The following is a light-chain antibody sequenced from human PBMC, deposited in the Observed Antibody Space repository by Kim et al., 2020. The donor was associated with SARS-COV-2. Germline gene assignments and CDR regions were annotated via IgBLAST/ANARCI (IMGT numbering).Light chain of an antibody. V-gene: IGLV2-14*03. J-gene: IGLJ3*02. CDR1: SSDVGGYNY. Sequence: GQSITISCTGTSSDVGGYNYVSWYQQHPGKAPKLMIYEVTKRPSGISNRFSGSKSGNTASLTISGLQAEDEADYYCSSFTRSSTWMFGGGTKLTVL. CDR3: SSFTRSSTWM. CDR2: EVT.